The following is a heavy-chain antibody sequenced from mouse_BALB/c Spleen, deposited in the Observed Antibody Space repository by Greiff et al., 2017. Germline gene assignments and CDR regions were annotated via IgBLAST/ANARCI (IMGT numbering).Heavy chain of an antibody. CDR3: ARDGSSLGDY. CDR2: IYPANGNT. V-gene: IGHV14-3*02. D-gene: IGHD1-1*01. J-gene: IGHJ3*01. Sequence: EVQLQQSGAELVKPGASVKLSCTASGFTITDTYMHWVKQRPEQGLEWIGRIYPANGNTKYDPKFPGRATITANPTSNTAYLQLSSLTSEDTADYYCARDGSSLGDYWGQGTRVTVSA. CDR1: GFTITDTY.